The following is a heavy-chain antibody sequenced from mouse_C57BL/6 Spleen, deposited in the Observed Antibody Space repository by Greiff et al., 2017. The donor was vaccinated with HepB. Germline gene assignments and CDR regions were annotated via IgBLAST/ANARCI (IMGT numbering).Heavy chain of an antibody. V-gene: IGHV5-16*01. CDR2: INYDGSST. CDR3: ARVGDYDGEGYWYYDV. J-gene: IGHJ1*03. D-gene: IGHD2-4*01. CDR1: GFTFSDYY. Sequence: EVHLVEPEGGLVQPGSSMKLSCTASGFTFSDYYMAWVRQVPEKGLEWVANINYDGSSTYYLDSLKSRFIISRDNAKNILYLQMSSLKSEDTATYYGARVGDYDGEGYWYYDVWGTGTTVTVAS.